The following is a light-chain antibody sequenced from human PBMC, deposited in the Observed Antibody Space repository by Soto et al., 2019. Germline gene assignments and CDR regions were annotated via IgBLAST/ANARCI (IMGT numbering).Light chain of an antibody. V-gene: IGKV3-20*01. CDR3: QQYGSSQYT. Sequence: EIVLTQAPGTLSLSPGERATLSCRASQSVNNNYLAWYQQKPGQAPRLLIYGASSSATGIPDRFSGSGSGTDFALTISRLEPEDVAVYYCQQYGSSQYTFGQGTKLEIK. J-gene: IGKJ2*01. CDR1: QSVNNNY. CDR2: GAS.